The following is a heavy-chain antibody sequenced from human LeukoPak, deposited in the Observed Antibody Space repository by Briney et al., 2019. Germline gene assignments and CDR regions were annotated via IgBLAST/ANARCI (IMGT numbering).Heavy chain of an antibody. J-gene: IGHJ5*02. CDR3: ARSRGPGNHWFDP. V-gene: IGHV3-23*01. Sequence: GGSLRLSCAASGFFFSGNALSWVRLAPGKGLEWVSTLSDASYYADSVRGRFTISGDSSKNTLYLQMDSLTTDDTAMYFCARSRGPGNHWFDPWGQGTLVTVSS. CDR1: GFFFSGNA. CDR2: LSDAS. D-gene: IGHD3-10*01.